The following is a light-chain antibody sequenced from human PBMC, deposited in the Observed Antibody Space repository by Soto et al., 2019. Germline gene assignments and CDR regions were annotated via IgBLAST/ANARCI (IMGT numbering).Light chain of an antibody. CDR2: GAS. Sequence: IVLTQSPGTLSLSPGERATLSCRVSQSVSSNYLAWYQQKPGQAPRLLIYGASTRAAGVPDRFSGSGSGTDFTLTITRLQPEDFAVYYCQQYGRSPQMYTFGQGTKLGVK. J-gene: IGKJ2*01. V-gene: IGKV3-20*01. CDR3: QQYGRSPQMYT. CDR1: QSVSSNY.